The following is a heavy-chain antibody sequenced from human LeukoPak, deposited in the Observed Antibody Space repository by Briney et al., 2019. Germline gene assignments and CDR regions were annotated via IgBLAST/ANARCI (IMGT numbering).Heavy chain of an antibody. D-gene: IGHD6-6*01. Sequence: RASMKVSCKASGYTFTSYAMNWVRQAPGQGLEWMGWINTNTGNPTYAQGFTGRFVFSLDTSVSTAYLQISSLKAEDTAVYYCARVYVWEYSSSSTNWFDPWGQGTLVTVSS. V-gene: IGHV7-4-1*02. CDR2: INTNTGNP. CDR3: ARVYVWEYSSSSTNWFDP. CDR1: GYTFTSYA. J-gene: IGHJ5*02.